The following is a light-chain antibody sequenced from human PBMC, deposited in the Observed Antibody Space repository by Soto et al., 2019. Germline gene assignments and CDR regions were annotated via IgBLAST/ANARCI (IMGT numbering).Light chain of an antibody. J-gene: IGKJ1*01. CDR3: HQYGNAPWT. V-gene: IGKV3-20*01. CDR1: QSISSSY. Sequence: EIVVTQSPGTLSLSPGERATVSCRASQSISSSYLAWYQQKPGQAPRLLIYAASSRATGIPDRFSGSESGTDFTLTISRLESEDFAVYYCHQYGNAPWTFGQGTKVEIK. CDR2: AAS.